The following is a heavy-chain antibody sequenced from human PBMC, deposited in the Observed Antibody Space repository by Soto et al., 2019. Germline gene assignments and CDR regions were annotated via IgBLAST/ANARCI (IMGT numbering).Heavy chain of an antibody. D-gene: IGHD1-1*01. J-gene: IGHJ5*02. CDR2: SYYSGST. CDR3: ARRQNWNNLFDT. V-gene: IGHV4-59*08. Sequence: SETLSLTCTVSGGSITNNYWSWIRQSPGKGLEWIGCSYYSGSTSYNPSLRSRVTISIDTSKTQFSLRLRSVTAADTAVYYCARRQNWNNLFDTWGQGTLVTLSS. CDR1: GGSITNNY.